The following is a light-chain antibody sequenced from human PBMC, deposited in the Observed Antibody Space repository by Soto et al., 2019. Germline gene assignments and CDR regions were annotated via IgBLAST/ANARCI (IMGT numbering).Light chain of an antibody. Sequence: QSALTQPASVSGSPEQSITISCTGTSSDVGGSKYVSWFQQHPGKAPKLIIYEVSNRPSGTSIRFSGSKSGNTASLTISGLQAEDEADYYCSSYTRSDTGVFGGGTKLTVL. V-gene: IGLV2-14*01. J-gene: IGLJ3*02. CDR2: EVS. CDR3: SSYTRSDTGV. CDR1: SSDVGGSKY.